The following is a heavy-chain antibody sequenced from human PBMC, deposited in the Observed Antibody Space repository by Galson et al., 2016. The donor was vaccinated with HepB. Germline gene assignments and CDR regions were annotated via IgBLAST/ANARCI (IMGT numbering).Heavy chain of an antibody. D-gene: IGHD4-23*01. CDR2: IYQSGGT. J-gene: IGHJ4*02. CDR3: ATGGGDHGGARERRFAY. Sequence: SETLSLTCAVSGGSISRNNWWSWVRQPPGKGLEWIGEIYQSGGTNYSPSLKSRLIMSIDKSKNQFSLKLSSVTAADTAVYYCATGGGDHGGARERRFAYWGQGTLVSVS. CDR1: GGSISRNNW. V-gene: IGHV4-4*02.